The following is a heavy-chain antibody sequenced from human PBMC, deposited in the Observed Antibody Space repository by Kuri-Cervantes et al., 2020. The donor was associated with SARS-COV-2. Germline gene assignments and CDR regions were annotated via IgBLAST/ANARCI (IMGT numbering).Heavy chain of an antibody. CDR1: GGSFSGYY. D-gene: IGHD3-10*01. V-gene: IGHV4-34*01. CDR2: INHSGST. Sequence: GSLRLSCAVYGGSFSGYYWSWIRQPPGKGLEWIGEINHSGSTNYNPSLKSRVTISVDTSKNQFSLKLSSVTAADTAVYYCARDGDLLWFGDWGQGTLVTVSS. CDR3: ARDGDLLWFGD. J-gene: IGHJ4*02.